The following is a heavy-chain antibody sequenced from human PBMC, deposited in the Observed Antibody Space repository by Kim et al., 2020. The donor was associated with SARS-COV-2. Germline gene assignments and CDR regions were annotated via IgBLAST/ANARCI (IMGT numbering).Heavy chain of an antibody. CDR1: GYTFTSYD. Sequence: ASVKVSCKASGYTFTSYDINWVRQATGQGLEWMGWMNPNSGNTGYAQKFQGRVTMTRNTSISTAYMELSSLRSEDTAVYYCARNAGYCSGGSCYGVYYFDYWGQGTLVTVSS. V-gene: IGHV1-8*01. J-gene: IGHJ4*02. D-gene: IGHD2-15*01. CDR2: MNPNSGNT. CDR3: ARNAGYCSGGSCYGVYYFDY.